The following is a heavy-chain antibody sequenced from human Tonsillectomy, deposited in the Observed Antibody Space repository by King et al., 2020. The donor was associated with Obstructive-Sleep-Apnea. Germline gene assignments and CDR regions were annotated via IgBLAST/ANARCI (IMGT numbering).Heavy chain of an antibody. CDR3: ASNPGIASY. CDR2: ISYSGRT. V-gene: IGHV4-39*01. J-gene: IGHJ4*02. Sequence: LQLQESGPGLVKPSETLSLTCTVSGGSISSSSYYLGLIRQPPGKGLAWIGSISYSGRTYYNPSLKSRVTISVDTSKNQFSLKLRSWTAADTAVYYCASNPGIASYWGQGTLVTVSS. CDR1: GGSISSSSYY. D-gene: IGHD6-13*01.